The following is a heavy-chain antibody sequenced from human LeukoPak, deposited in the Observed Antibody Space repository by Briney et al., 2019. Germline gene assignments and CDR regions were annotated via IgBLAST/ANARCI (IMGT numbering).Heavy chain of an antibody. D-gene: IGHD5-18*01. Sequence: AGGSLRLSCAAAGFAFSDYSMNWVRQAPGKRLEWVSYISSSDNTIHYADSVKGRFTISRDNAKNSLYLEMNSLRDEDTAVYYCARVHRGYSYGRLDYWGQGTLVTVSS. CDR3: ARVHRGYSYGRLDY. J-gene: IGHJ4*02. CDR1: GFAFSDYS. CDR2: ISSSDNTI. V-gene: IGHV3-48*02.